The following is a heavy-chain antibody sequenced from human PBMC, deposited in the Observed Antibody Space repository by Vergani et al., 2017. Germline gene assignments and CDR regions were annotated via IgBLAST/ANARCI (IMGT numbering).Heavy chain of an antibody. Sequence: EVQLVQSGAEVKKPGESLKISCKGSGYSFTSYWIGWVRQMPGKGLEWMGIIYPGDSDTRYSPSFQCQVTISADKSISTAYLQWSSLKASDTAMYYCARVGSGIAVAGYRYYYGMDVWGQGTTVTVSS. V-gene: IGHV5-51*01. CDR3: ARVGSGIAVAGYRYYYGMDV. CDR2: IYPGDSDT. J-gene: IGHJ6*02. D-gene: IGHD6-19*01. CDR1: GYSFTSYW.